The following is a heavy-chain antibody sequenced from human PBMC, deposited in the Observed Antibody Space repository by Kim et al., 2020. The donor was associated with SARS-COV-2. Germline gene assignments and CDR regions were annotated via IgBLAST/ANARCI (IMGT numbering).Heavy chain of an antibody. Sequence: ASVKVSCKASGYTCTDYYRHWVRQAPGQGLEWMGWINPYSGYTNYAQKFQGRVTMTRDTSTSTPYVELSSLRSDDTAVYYCARSAHFWSGHYLDFWGQGTLTSVSS. D-gene: IGHD3-3*01. CDR1: GYTCTDYY. V-gene: IGHV1-2*02. CDR2: INPYSGYT. J-gene: IGHJ4*02. CDR3: ARSAHFWSGHYLDF.